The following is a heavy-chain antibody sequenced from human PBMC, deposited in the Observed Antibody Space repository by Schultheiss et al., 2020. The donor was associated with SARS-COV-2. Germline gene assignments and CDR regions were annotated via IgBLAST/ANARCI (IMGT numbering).Heavy chain of an antibody. Sequence: GGSLRLSCAASGFTFSNAWMSWVRQAPGKGLEWVAVISYDGSNKYYADSVKGRFTISRDNSKNTLYLQMNSLRAEDTAVYYCARLNEDDSSGWYFDYWGQGTLVTVSS. V-gene: IGHV3-30*03. CDR3: ARLNEDDSSGWYFDY. J-gene: IGHJ4*02. CDR1: GFTFSNAW. D-gene: IGHD6-19*01. CDR2: ISYDGSNK.